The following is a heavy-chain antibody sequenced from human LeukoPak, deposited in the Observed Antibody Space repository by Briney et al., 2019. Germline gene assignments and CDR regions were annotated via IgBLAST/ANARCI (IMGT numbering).Heavy chain of an antibody. J-gene: IGHJ4*02. Sequence: PSGTLSLTCTVSGGSISSYYWSWIRQPPGKGLEWIANIYHTGSTNYNPSLSSRVTISIDTAKNQFSLKLTSVTAAGTAVYYCARRGRNSSGWQDYLWGQGTLVTVSS. V-gene: IGHV4-59*01. CDR2: IYHTGST. D-gene: IGHD6-25*01. CDR1: GGSISSYY. CDR3: ARRGRNSSGWQDYL.